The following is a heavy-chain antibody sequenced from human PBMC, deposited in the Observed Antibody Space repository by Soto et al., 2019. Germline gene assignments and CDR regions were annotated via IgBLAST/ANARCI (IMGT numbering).Heavy chain of an antibody. CDR3: ARRARPDFYYMDV. J-gene: IGHJ6*03. CDR1: GFTLSGYA. CDR2: ISSNGVGT. V-gene: IGHV3-64*01. Sequence: PGGSLRLACAASGFTLSGYAMDWVRQAPGKGLDYVSGISSNGVGTYYANSVQGRFTISTDNSKNTVYLQMGSLRSDDIAVYYCARRARPDFYYMDVWGKGTTVTVSS. D-gene: IGHD6-6*01.